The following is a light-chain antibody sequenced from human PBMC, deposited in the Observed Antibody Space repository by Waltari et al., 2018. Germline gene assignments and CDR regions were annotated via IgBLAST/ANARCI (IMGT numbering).Light chain of an antibody. CDR3: QKYGSLPAT. Sequence: EIMLTQSPGTLSLSPGERATLSCRASQSISKYLAWYQQKPGQAPSLLIYDASSRATGIPDRFSGSGSGTDFSLTISRLEPEDFAVYYCQKYGSLPATFGQVTKVEIK. CDR1: QSISKY. V-gene: IGKV3-20*01. CDR2: DAS. J-gene: IGKJ1*01.